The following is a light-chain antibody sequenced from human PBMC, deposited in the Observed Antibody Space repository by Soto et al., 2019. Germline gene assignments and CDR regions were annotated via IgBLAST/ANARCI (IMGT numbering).Light chain of an antibody. CDR1: QSVSSSY. Sequence: EIVLTQSPGTLSMSPGERATLSCRASQSVSSSYLAWYQQRRGQAPRLLIYGASSRATGIPDRFRGSGSGTDFTLTISRLEPEDFAVYSCQQYGSSPTMYTFGQGTTLEIK. J-gene: IGKJ2*01. CDR3: QQYGSSPTMYT. CDR2: GAS. V-gene: IGKV3-20*01.